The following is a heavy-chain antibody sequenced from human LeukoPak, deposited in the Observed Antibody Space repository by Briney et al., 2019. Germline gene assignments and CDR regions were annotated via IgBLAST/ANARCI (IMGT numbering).Heavy chain of an antibody. V-gene: IGHV3-21*01. J-gene: IGHJ4*02. CDR2: ISSSSNYR. CDR1: GFTFSSYS. D-gene: IGHD2-2*02. Sequence: GGSLRLSCAASGFTFSSYSMNWVRQAPGKGLEWVSFISSSSNYRYYADSVKGRFTISRDNAKNSLYLQMASLRAEDTAVYYCARTSVAAAISPYYFDYWGQGTLVTVSS. CDR3: ARTSVAAAISPYYFDY.